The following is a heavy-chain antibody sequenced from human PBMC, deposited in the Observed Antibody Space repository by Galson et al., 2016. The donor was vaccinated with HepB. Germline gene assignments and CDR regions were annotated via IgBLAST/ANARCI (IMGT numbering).Heavy chain of an antibody. CDR3: ARDSSAVGLGPPTRGLDV. J-gene: IGHJ6*02. D-gene: IGHD1-26*01. CDR2: IFYSGGT. V-gene: IGHV4-30-4*01. CDR1: GGSISTGNYY. Sequence: TLSLTCTVSGGSISTGNYYWSWIRQPPGKGLEWIGFIFYSGGTYYNPSLASRVSISIDTSKNHFSLKLSSLTAADTAVYYCARDSSAVGLGPPTRGLDVWGQGTTVTVSS.